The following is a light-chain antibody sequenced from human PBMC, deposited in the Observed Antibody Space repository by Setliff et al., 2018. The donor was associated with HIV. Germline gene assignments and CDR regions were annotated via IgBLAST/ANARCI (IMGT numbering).Light chain of an antibody. V-gene: IGLV1-47*01. J-gene: IGLJ1*01. Sequence: QSVLTQPPSASGTPGQRVTISCSGSSSNIGSNYVYWYQQLPGTAPKLLIYRNSQRPSGVPDRFSGSKSGTSASLAISGLRSEDEADYYCVAWDDSLSGYVFGTGTKVTVL. CDR2: RNS. CDR1: SSNIGSNY. CDR3: VAWDDSLSGYV.